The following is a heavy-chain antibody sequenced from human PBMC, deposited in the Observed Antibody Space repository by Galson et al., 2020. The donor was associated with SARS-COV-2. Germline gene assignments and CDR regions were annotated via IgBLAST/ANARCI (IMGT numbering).Heavy chain of an antibody. J-gene: IGHJ5*02. CDR3: ARPYSGSYNNWFDP. Sequence: QAGGSLRLSCVASGFTFSSYAMHWVRQAPGKGLEWVAVISYDGSNKYYADSVKGRFTISRDNSKNTLYLQMNSLRAEDTAVYYCARPYSGSYNNWFDPWGQGTLVTVSS. D-gene: IGHD1-26*01. CDR1: GFTFSSYA. V-gene: IGHV3-30*04. CDR2: ISYDGSNK.